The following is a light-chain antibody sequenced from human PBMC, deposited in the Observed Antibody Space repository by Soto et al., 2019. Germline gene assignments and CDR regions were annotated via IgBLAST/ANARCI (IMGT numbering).Light chain of an antibody. Sequence: QSALTQPASVSGSPGQSITISCTGTSSDVGAYNYVSWYQQHPGKAPKLMIYEVNNRPSGVSNRFSGSKSGNTASLTISWLQAEDEADYYCSSYTSSSTLVFGGGTKVTVL. J-gene: IGLJ2*01. V-gene: IGLV2-14*01. CDR1: SSDVGAYNY. CDR2: EVN. CDR3: SSYTSSSTLV.